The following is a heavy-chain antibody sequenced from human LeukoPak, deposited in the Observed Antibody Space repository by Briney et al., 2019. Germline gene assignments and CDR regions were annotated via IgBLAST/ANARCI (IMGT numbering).Heavy chain of an antibody. CDR3: ARVLPGYSSGWYNWFDP. Sequence: SETLSLTCTVSGYSISSGYYWGWIRQPPGKGLEWIGSIYHSGSTYYNPSLKSRVTISVDTSKNQFSLKLSSVTAADTAVYYCARVLPGYSSGWYNWFDPWGQGTLVTVSS. D-gene: IGHD6-19*01. J-gene: IGHJ5*02. CDR1: GYSISSGYY. CDR2: IYHSGST. V-gene: IGHV4-38-2*02.